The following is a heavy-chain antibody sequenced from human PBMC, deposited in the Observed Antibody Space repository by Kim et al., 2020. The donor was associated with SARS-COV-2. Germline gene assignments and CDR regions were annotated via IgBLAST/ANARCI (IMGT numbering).Heavy chain of an antibody. CDR2: TNPNNAGT. J-gene: IGHJ5*02. V-gene: IGHV1-2*06. CDR3: ARDLGDDSGWSS. Sequence: ASVKVSCKASGYTFVGYYIHWVRQAPGQGLEWMGRTNPNNAGTKYAQNFQGRVTMTSDTSISTAYMELSRLTSDDTAVYYCARDLGDDSGWSSWGQGTLVTVSS. D-gene: IGHD3-22*01. CDR1: GYTFVGYY.